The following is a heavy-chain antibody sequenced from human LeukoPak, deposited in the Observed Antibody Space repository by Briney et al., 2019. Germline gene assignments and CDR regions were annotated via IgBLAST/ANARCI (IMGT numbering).Heavy chain of an antibody. CDR1: GGFISSYY. Sequence: PSETLSLTCTVSGGFISSYYWSWIRQPPGKGLEWIGYIYYSGSTNYNPSLKSRVTISVDTSKNQFSLKLSSVTAADTAVYYCARVRGGSIAAAGTHYYGMDVWGQGTTVTVSS. J-gene: IGHJ6*02. V-gene: IGHV4-59*08. CDR3: ARVRGGSIAAAGTHYYGMDV. CDR2: IYYSGST. D-gene: IGHD6-13*01.